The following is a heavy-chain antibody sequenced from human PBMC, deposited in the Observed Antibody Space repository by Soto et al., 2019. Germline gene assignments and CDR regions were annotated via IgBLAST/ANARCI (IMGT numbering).Heavy chain of an antibody. J-gene: IGHJ4*02. V-gene: IGHV4-4*07. CDR3: ARDGMTTGDT. D-gene: IGHD2-21*02. CDR1: GVPVRSYT. CDR2: VFSSVSA. Sequence: LSLTCIVSGVPVRSYTWSWVRQPANKGLEWIGRVFSSVSATYNPSLKSRVTITMDTPENRISLKLDSVTAADAGVYYCARDGMTTGDTWGPGTAVTVSS.